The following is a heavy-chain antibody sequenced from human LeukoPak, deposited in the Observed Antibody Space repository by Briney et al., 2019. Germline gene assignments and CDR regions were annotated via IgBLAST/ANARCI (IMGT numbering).Heavy chain of an antibody. J-gene: IGHJ4*02. CDR3: TRVDVSVAGTAYFDY. Sequence: GGSLRLSCTASGFTFGDYAMSWVRQAPGKGLEWVGFIRSKAYGGTTEYAASVKGRFTISRDDSKRIAYLQMNSLKTEDTAVYYCTRVDVSVAGTAYFDYWGQGTLVTVSS. V-gene: IGHV3-49*04. CDR2: IRSKAYGGTT. CDR1: GFTFGDYA. D-gene: IGHD6-19*01.